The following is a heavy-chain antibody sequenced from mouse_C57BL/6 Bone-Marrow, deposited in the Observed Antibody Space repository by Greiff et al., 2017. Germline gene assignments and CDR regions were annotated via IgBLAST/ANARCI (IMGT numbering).Heavy chain of an antibody. D-gene: IGHD1-1*01. J-gene: IGHJ4*01. CDR2: IDPSDSYT. CDR1: GYTFTSYW. CDR3: AKSVVTKLGATAPYYAMDY. Sequence: QVQLKQPGAELVMPGASVKLSCKASGYTFTSYWMHWVKQRPGQGLEWIGEIDPSDSYTNYNQKFKGKSTLTVDKSSSTAYMQLSSLTSEDSVVYYCAKSVVTKLGATAPYYAMDYWGQGTSVTVSS. V-gene: IGHV1-69*01.